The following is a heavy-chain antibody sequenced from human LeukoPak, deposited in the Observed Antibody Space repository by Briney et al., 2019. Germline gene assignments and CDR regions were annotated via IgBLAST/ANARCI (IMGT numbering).Heavy chain of an antibody. CDR1: GFTFRSYG. J-gene: IGHJ4*02. CDR3: ARGLRGNYGVYFDY. V-gene: IGHV3-48*04. D-gene: IGHD4-17*01. Sequence: GGSLRLSCTAAGFTFRSYGMHWVRQAPGKGLEWVSYISSSGSTIYYADSVKGRFTISRDNAKNSLYLRMNSLRAEDTAVYYCARGLRGNYGVYFDYWGQGTLVTVSS. CDR2: ISSSGSTI.